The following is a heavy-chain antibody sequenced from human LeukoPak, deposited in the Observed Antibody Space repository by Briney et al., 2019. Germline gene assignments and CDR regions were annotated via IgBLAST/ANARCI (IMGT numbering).Heavy chain of an antibody. D-gene: IGHD5-18*01. V-gene: IGHV4-39*01. J-gene: IGHJ4*02. CDR1: GGSISSSSYY. Sequence: SETLSLTCTVSGGSISSSSYYWGWIRQPPGKGLEWIGSIYYSGSTYYNPSLKSRVTISVDTSKNQFSLKLSSVTAADTAVYYCARQTKIHNGYSYGSYFDYWGQGTLVTVSS. CDR2: IYYSGST. CDR3: ARQTKIHNGYSYGSYFDY.